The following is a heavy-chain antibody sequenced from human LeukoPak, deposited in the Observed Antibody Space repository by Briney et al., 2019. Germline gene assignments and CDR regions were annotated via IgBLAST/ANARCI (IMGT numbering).Heavy chain of an antibody. CDR2: IYTSGST. D-gene: IGHD6-6*01. Sequence: SETLSLTCIVSGGSISSGSYYWSWIRQPAGKGLEWIGRIYTSGSTNYNPSLKSRVTISVDTSKNQFSLKLSSVTAADTAVYYCARADSSSPHYYYYYKDVWGKGTTVTVSS. J-gene: IGHJ6*03. CDR1: GGSISSGSYY. CDR3: ARADSSSPHYYYYYKDV. V-gene: IGHV4-61*02.